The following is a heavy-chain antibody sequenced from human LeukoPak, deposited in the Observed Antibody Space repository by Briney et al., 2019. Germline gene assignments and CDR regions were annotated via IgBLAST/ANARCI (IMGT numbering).Heavy chain of an antibody. D-gene: IGHD6-13*01. CDR2: IYYSGST. J-gene: IGHJ4*02. CDR3: ARRAASAGYFDY. V-gene: IGHV4-39*01. CDR1: AGSISSSSYS. Sequence: SETLSLTCTVSAGSISSSSYSWGWIRQPPGKGLEWIGSIYYSGSTYYNPSLKSRVTISVDTSKSQFSLNLSSVTAADTAVYYCARRAASAGYFDYWGQGTLVTGSS.